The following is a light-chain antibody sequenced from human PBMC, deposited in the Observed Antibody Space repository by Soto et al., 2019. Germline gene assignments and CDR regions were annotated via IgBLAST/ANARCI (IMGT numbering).Light chain of an antibody. J-gene: IGKJ4*01. CDR3: QQFSSYPLT. CDR2: DAS. CDR1: QTVRNNY. V-gene: IGKV3-20*01. Sequence: EFVLTQSPGTLSLSPGDRATLSCRASQTVRNNYLAWYQQKHGQAPRLXSYDASSRATGIPDRFSGGGSGTDFTLTISRLEPEDFEVYYCQQFSSYPLTFGGGTKVDIK.